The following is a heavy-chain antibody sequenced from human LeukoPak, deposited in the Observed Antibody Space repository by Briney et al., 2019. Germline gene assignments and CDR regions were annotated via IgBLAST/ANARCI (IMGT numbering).Heavy chain of an antibody. D-gene: IGHD6-13*01. CDR2: IYSSGNT. CDR1: GGPISSYY. Sequence: PSETLSLTCTVSGGPISSYYWSWIRQPPGKGLEWIGYIYSSGNTNYNPSLKSRVTISVDTSKNQFSLKLSSVTAADTAVYYCARDSGGAAANLDYWGQGTLVTVSS. J-gene: IGHJ4*02. V-gene: IGHV4-59*01. CDR3: ARDSGGAAANLDY.